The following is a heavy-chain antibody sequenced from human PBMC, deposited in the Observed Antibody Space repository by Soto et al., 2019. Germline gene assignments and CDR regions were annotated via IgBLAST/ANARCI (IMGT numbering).Heavy chain of an antibody. V-gene: IGHV5-10-1*01. CDR1: GYSFTCFW. CDR2: IDPSDSYT. Sequence: PGESLEIFCKGLGYSFTCFWIRWVRQMPGKGVEWMRRIDPSDSYTHYSPSFQGHVTISAEKTMSTAYRQWSSLKASDTAMYYCARRAMARRRGDYGMDAWGQGTTAT. D-gene: IGHD5-12*01. CDR3: ARRAMARRRGDYGMDA. J-gene: IGHJ6*02.